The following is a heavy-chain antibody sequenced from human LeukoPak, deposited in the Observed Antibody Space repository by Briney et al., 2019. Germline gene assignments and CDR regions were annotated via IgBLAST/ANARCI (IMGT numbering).Heavy chain of an antibody. J-gene: IGHJ4*02. Sequence: PSETLSLTCTVSGGSISNYYWTWVRRPPGKGLEWIGYIYYTGSTNYNPSLKSRVTISVDTSKNQFSLKLSSVTAADTAVYYCAREIGSSDYWGQGTLVTVSS. CDR3: AREIGSSDY. V-gene: IGHV4-59*12. D-gene: IGHD3-22*01. CDR1: GGSISNYY. CDR2: IYYTGST.